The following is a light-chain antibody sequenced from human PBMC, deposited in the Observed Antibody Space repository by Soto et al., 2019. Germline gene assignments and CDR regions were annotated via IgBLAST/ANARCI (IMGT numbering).Light chain of an antibody. CDR2: EVT. CDR3: SSFTRFNTLL. Sequence: QLVLTQPASVSASPGQSITISCSGTSSDIGAFNYVSWYQQHPGKAPKLMISEVTYRHSGISNRFSGSKSGSTASLIISGLQADDEADYYCSSFTRFNTLLFGGGTKLTVL. CDR1: SSDIGAFNY. J-gene: IGLJ2*01. V-gene: IGLV2-14*01.